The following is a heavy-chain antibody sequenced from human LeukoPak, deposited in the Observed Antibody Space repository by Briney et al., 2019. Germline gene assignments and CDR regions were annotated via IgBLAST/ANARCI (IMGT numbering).Heavy chain of an antibody. CDR1: GGSFSGYY. CDR2: INHSGST. CDR3: ARGKQQLSFYYYYYYMDV. V-gene: IGHV4-34*01. D-gene: IGHD6-13*01. Sequence: PSETLSLTCAVYGGSFSGYYWSWIRQPPGKGLEWIGEINHSGSTNYNPSLKSRVTISVDTSKNQFSLKLSSVTAADTAVYYCARGKQQLSFYYYYYYMDVWGRGTTVTLSS. J-gene: IGHJ6*03.